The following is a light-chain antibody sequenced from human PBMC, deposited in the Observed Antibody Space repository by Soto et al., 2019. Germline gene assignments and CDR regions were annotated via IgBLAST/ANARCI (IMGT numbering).Light chain of an antibody. J-gene: IGKJ1*01. CDR2: GAS. Sequence: EMVLTRSPPTLSLSPGERATLSCRASQSVSNNYLAWYQQKPGQAPRLLIYGASNRATGIPDRFSGSGSGTDFTLTISRLEPEDFAVYYCQQYGSSGTFGQGTKVDIK. CDR3: QQYGSSGT. CDR1: QSVSNNY. V-gene: IGKV3-20*01.